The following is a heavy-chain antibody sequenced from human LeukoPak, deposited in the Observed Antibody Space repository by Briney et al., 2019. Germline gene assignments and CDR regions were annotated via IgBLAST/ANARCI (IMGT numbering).Heavy chain of an antibody. CDR2: IRSKANSYPT. CDR1: GFTFSVSA. J-gene: IGHJ4*02. Sequence: GGSLRLSCAASGFTFSVSAMHWVRQASGKGLEWVGRIRSKANSYPTAYAASVKGRFTIPRDDSKNTAYLQMNSLKTEDTAVYYCTRLNYYDSSGYNYWGQGTLVTVSS. D-gene: IGHD3-22*01. V-gene: IGHV3-73*01. CDR3: TRLNYYDSSGYNY.